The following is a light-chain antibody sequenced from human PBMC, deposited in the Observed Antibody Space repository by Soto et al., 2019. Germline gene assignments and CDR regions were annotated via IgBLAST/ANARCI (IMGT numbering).Light chain of an antibody. CDR2: DAY. V-gene: IGKV3-11*01. CDR1: QSFRGL. CDR3: QQRHMSPIT. Sequence: EVVLTQSPATLSLSPGERATLSCRASQSFRGLLAWYQQKPGQAPSLLIYDAYNRATGIPPRFSGSGSGTDFNLTISSLAPEDSAVYYCQQRHMSPITFGQGTRL. J-gene: IGKJ5*01.